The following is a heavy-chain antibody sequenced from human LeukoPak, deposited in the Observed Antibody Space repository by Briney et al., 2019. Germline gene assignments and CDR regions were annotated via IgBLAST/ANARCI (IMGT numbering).Heavy chain of an antibody. D-gene: IGHD5-24*01. CDR2: IKQDGSDI. CDR1: GFSFSTHW. J-gene: IGHJ3*02. V-gene: IGHV3-7*01. Sequence: GGSLRLSCAASGFSFSTHWMSWFRQAPGKGLEWVALIKQDGSDIHYVDSVKGRFTISRDNAKNSLSLQMNSLRADDTAVYYCAGDEGWTFDIWGQGTKVTVSS. CDR3: AGDEGWTFDI.